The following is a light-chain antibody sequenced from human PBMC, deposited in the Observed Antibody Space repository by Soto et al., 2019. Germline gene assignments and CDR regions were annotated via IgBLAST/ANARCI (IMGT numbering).Light chain of an antibody. CDR2: GNS. V-gene: IGLV1-40*01. J-gene: IGLJ1*01. Sequence: QSVLTQPPSVSGAPGQRVTISCNGSSSNIGAGYDVHWYQQLPGTAPKLLIYGNSNRPSGVPDRSAGSKSGPSASLAITGLQAEDEADYYCQSYDSSLSGYVFGAGTKVTVL. CDR3: QSYDSSLSGYV. CDR1: SSNIGAGYD.